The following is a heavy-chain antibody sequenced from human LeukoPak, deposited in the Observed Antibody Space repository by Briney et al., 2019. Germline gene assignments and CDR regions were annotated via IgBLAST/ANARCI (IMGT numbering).Heavy chain of an antibody. CDR1: GFTFSNAW. J-gene: IGHJ3*02. Sequence: GGSLRLSCAASGFTFSNAWMSWVRQAPGKGLEWVGPIKSKTDGGTTDYAAPVKGRFTISRDDSKNTLYLQMNSLKTEDTAVYYCTTGKLELWGRAFDIWGQGTMVTVSS. CDR3: TTGKLELWGRAFDI. V-gene: IGHV3-15*01. D-gene: IGHD1-7*01. CDR2: IKSKTDGGTT.